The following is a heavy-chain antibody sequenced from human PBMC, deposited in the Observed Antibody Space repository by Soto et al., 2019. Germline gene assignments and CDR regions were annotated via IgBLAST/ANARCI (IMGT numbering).Heavy chain of an antibody. CDR2: ISGSGART. CDR3: AKDMLLSFDYYYYGMDV. Sequence: EVQLLESGGTLVQPGGSLRLSCAASGFAFSTYAMNWVRQAPGKGLEWVSAISGSGARTYYADSVKGRFTISRDNSKNTLYLQMNSLRVEDTAVYYCAKDMLLSFDYYYYGMDVWCQGTTVTVSS. D-gene: IGHD2-8*01. V-gene: IGHV3-23*01. CDR1: GFAFSTYA. J-gene: IGHJ6*02.